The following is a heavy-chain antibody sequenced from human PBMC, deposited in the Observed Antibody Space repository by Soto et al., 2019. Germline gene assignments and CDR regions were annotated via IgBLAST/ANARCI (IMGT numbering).Heavy chain of an antibody. CDR2: IIPIFGTT. Sequence: QVQLVQSGAEVKMPGSSVKVSCKASGGTFNPYAIDWVRQAPGQGLEWMGGIIPIFGTTNYPQKLQGRVKLTADESTRTAYMELTTLRSEDTAVYYCARGIVTGSEYNYYYYGMDVWGQGTTVTVSS. CDR1: GGTFNPYA. V-gene: IGHV1-69*12. CDR3: ARGIVTGSEYNYYYYGMDV. D-gene: IGHD1-1*01. J-gene: IGHJ6*02.